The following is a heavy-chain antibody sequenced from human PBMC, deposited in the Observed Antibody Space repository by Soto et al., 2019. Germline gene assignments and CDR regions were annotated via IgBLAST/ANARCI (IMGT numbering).Heavy chain of an antibody. D-gene: IGHD3-3*01. Sequence: SETLSLTSTVSGGSISSYYGSWIRQPPGKGLEWIGYIYYSGSTNYNPSLKIRVTISVDTSKNQFSLKLSSVTAADTAVYYCARVPFFDKRIDYWGQGTLVTVSS. CDR3: ARVPFFDKRIDY. CDR2: IYYSGST. J-gene: IGHJ4*02. V-gene: IGHV4-59*01. CDR1: GGSISSYY.